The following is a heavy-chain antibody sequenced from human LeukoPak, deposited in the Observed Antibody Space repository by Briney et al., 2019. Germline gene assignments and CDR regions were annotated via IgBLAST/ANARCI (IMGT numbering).Heavy chain of an antibody. CDR2: IKQDGSEK. V-gene: IGHV3-7*03. J-gene: IGHJ6*03. CDR1: GFTYSSYW. CDR3: ARDLWVAAPSNYSHYMDV. D-gene: IGHD2-15*01. Sequence: GGSLRLSCAASGFTYSSYWMSWVRQDPGKGLEWVANIKQDGSEKYYVDSVKSRFTIYRDNAKNSLYLQMNSLRAEDTAVYYCARDLWVAAPSNYSHYMDVWGKGTTVTISS.